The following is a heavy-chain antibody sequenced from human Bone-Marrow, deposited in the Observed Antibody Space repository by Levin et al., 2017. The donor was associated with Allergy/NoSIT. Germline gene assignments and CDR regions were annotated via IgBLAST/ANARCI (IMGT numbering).Heavy chain of an antibody. CDR3: ARDVGP. CDR2: VYSGGDT. J-gene: IGHJ5*02. CDR1: GFDVSRNY. V-gene: IGHV3-66*01. Sequence: GGSLRLSCAASGFDVSRNYVKWVRQAPGKGLEWVSPVYSGGDTYYADSVKGRFTISRDKSTNTMFLQMNNLRVEDTAVYYCARDVGPWGPGTLVTVSS. D-gene: IGHD1-26*01.